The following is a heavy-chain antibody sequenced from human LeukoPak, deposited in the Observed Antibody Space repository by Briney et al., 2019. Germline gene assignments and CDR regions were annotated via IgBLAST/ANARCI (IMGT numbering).Heavy chain of an antibody. CDR2: IYSGGST. V-gene: IGHV3-53*01. CDR1: GFTVSSNY. J-gene: IGHJ4*02. Sequence: PGGSLRLSCAASGFTVSSNYMSWVRQAPGKGLEWVSVIYSGGSTYYADSVKGRFTISRDNSKNTLYLQMNSLRAEDTAVYYCARVSYYYGSGSLYFDYWGQGTLVTVSS. D-gene: IGHD3-10*01. CDR3: ARVSYYYGSGSLYFDY.